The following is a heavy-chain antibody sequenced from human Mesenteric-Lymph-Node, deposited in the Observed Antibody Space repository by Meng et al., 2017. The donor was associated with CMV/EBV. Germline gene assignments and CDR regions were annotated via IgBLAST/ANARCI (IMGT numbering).Heavy chain of an antibody. CDR2: IIPILGIA. CDR1: GCTFSSYA. CDR3: ARGEMATISSGFDY. V-gene: IGHV1-69*04. D-gene: IGHD5-24*01. Sequence: SGCTFSSYAIRWVRQAPGQGLEWMGRIIPILGIANYAQKFQGRVTITADKSTSTAYMELSSLRSEDTAVYYCARGEMATISSGFDYWGQGTLVTVSS. J-gene: IGHJ4*02.